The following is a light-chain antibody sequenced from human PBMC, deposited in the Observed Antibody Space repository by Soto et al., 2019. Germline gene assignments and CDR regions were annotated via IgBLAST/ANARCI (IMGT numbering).Light chain of an antibody. Sequence: QLVLTQSPSASASLGASVKLTCTLSSGHSSYAIAWHQQQPEKGPRYLMKLNSDGSHSKGDGIPDRFSGSSSGAERYLTISSLQSEDEADYYCQTWGIRDVVFGGGTKVTVL. CDR1: SGHSSYA. CDR3: QTWGIRDVV. CDR2: LNSDGSH. J-gene: IGLJ2*01. V-gene: IGLV4-69*01.